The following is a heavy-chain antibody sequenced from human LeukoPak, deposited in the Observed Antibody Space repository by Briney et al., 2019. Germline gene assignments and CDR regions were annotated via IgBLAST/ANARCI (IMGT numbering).Heavy chain of an antibody. D-gene: IGHD3-22*01. V-gene: IGHV4-4*07. CDR3: ARSGDSSIYYYYMDV. J-gene: IGHJ6*03. CDR2: IYTSGST. Sequence: SETLSLTCTVSGGSISSYYWSWIRQPAGKGLEWIGRIYTSGSTNYNPSLKSRVTISVDTSKNQFSLKLSSVTAADTAVYYCARSGDSSIYYYYMDVWGKGTTVTVSS. CDR1: GGSISSYY.